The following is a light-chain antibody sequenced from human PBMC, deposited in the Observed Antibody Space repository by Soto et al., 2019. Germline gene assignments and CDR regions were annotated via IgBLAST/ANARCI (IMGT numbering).Light chain of an antibody. V-gene: IGKV3-20*01. CDR1: QSVNSNY. CDR3: QQYGSSPRT. CDR2: AAS. Sequence: EIVMTQSPGTLSLSPGERVTLSCRASQSVNSNYLAWYQQKPGQSPRLLIYAASSRATGVPDRFSGSGSGTDFTLTISRLESEDFAVYYCQQYGSSPRTFGQWTKVEIK. J-gene: IGKJ1*01.